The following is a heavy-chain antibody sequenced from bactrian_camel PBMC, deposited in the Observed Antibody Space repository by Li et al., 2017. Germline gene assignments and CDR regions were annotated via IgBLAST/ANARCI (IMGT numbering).Heavy chain of an antibody. V-gene: IGHV3S40*01. J-gene: IGHJ4*01. CDR2: ILSGGRA. CDR3: AAKSPGGGWYSPGSYNY. Sequence: VQLVESGGGSVQAGGSLRLVCAVSGSTGNFKFMGWFRQAPGKGLEWVSTILSGGRADYADSVKGRFTITRDDANDTTFLQMNSLMPEDSAMYYCAAKSPGGGWYSPGSYNYWGQGTQVTVS. D-gene: IGHD6*01. CDR1: GSTGNFKF.